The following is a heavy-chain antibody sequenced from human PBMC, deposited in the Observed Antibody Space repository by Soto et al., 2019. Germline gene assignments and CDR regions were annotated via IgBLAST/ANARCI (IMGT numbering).Heavy chain of an antibody. Sequence: QVQLQESGPGLVKPSQTLSLTCTVSGGSIISSGYYWSWIRQHPGKGLEWIGYIYYSGSTYYSPSLKSRLTISVDTSKNQFSRKLSSVTAADTAVYYCARGRNYDSSGYYLFFDYWGQGTLVTVSS. CDR3: ARGRNYDSSGYYLFFDY. CDR2: IYYSGST. V-gene: IGHV4-31*03. D-gene: IGHD3-22*01. J-gene: IGHJ4*02. CDR1: GGSIISSGYY.